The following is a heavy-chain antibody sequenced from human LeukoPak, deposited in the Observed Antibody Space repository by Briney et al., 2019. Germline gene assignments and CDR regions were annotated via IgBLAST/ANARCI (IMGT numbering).Heavy chain of an antibody. CDR2: IYSGGST. CDR3: ARDVGEWQPMLYGTFDY. Sequence: GGSLRLSCAASGFTVSSNYMSWVRQAPGKGLEWVSVIYSGGSTYYADSVKGRFTISRDNSKNTLYLQMNSLSAEDTAVYYCARDVGEWQPMLYGTFDYWGQGTLVTVSS. V-gene: IGHV3-53*01. D-gene: IGHD2-8*01. CDR1: GFTVSSNY. J-gene: IGHJ4*02.